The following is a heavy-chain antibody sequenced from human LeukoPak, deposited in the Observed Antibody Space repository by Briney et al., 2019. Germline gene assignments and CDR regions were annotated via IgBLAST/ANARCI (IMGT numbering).Heavy chain of an antibody. Sequence: VGSLRLSCAASGFTFDDYAMHWVRQAPGKGLEWVSAISGSGGSTYYADSVKGRFTISRDNSKNTLYLQMNRLRAEDTAVYYCAKPYSDATFWFDYWGQGTLVTVSS. CDR2: ISGSGGST. CDR3: AKPYSDATFWFDY. J-gene: IGHJ4*02. CDR1: GFTFDDYA. D-gene: IGHD2-15*01. V-gene: IGHV3-23*01.